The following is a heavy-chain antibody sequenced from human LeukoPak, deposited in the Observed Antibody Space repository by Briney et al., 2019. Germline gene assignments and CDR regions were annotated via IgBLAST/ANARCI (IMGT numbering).Heavy chain of an antibody. Sequence: GASVKVSCKVSGHTLTELSIHWVRQAPGKGLEWMGGFDPEHDETIYAQKFQGRVTMTEDTPTDTAYMELSSLRSEDTAVYYCATAIAAPVTDYWGQGTLVTVSS. CDR3: ATAIAAPVTDY. J-gene: IGHJ4*02. V-gene: IGHV1-24*01. CDR2: FDPEHDET. D-gene: IGHD6-13*01. CDR1: GHTLTELS.